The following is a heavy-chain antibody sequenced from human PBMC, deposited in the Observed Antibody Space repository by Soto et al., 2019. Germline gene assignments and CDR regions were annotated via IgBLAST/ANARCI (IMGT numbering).Heavy chain of an antibody. CDR3: AKERGRNRNFAMDV. CDR1: GLTFSDYG. CDR2: ISYDGSFV. D-gene: IGHD1-1*01. Sequence: GGSLRLSCVVSGLTFSDYGFHWVRQAPGKGLDWVAAISYDGSFVYYADSVRGRFTISRDNSRNTLDLQMNTLRHEDTAVYYCAKERGRNRNFAMDVWGQGPSVTVYS. V-gene: IGHV3-30*18. J-gene: IGHJ6*02.